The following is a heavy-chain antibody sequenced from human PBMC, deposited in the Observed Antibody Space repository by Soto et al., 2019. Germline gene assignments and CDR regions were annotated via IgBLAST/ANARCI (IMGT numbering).Heavy chain of an antibody. CDR3: ARAGITGTWNYYYMDV. V-gene: IGHV1-18*01. D-gene: IGHD1-7*01. CDR1: GYTFTSYG. CDR2: ISAYNGNT. Sequence: ASVKVSCTASGYTFTSYGISWVRQAPGQGLEWMGWISAYNGNTNYAQKLQGRVTMTTDTSTSTAYMELRSLRSDDTAVYYCARAGITGTWNYYYMDVWGKGTTVTVSS. J-gene: IGHJ6*03.